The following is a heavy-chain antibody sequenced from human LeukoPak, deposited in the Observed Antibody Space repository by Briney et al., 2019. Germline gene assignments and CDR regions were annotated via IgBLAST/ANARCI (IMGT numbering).Heavy chain of an antibody. Sequence: PSETLSLTCTVSGGSISSYYWSRIRQPPGKGLEWIGYIYYTGSTNYNPSLKSRVTISVDTSKNQFSLKLSSVTAADTAVYYCARAHYYYYYYMDVWGKGTTVTISS. V-gene: IGHV4-59*01. J-gene: IGHJ6*03. CDR3: ARAHYYYYYYMDV. CDR2: IYYTGST. CDR1: GGSISSYY.